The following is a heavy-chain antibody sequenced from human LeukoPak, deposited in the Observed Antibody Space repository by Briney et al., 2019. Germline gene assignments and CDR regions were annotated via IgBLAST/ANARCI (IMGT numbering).Heavy chain of an antibody. Sequence: KPSETLSLTCTVSGGSISSYYWSWIRQPAGKGLEWIGRIYISGSTNYNPSLKSRVTMSVDTSKNQFSLKLSSVTAADTAVYYCARGQGDYPFWYFDLWGRGTLVTVSS. CDR2: IYISGST. D-gene: IGHD4-17*01. CDR1: GGSISSYY. V-gene: IGHV4-4*07. J-gene: IGHJ2*01. CDR3: ARGQGDYPFWYFDL.